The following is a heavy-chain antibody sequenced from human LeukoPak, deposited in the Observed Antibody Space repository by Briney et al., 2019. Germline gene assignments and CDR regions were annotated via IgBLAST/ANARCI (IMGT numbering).Heavy chain of an antibody. D-gene: IGHD4-17*01. Sequence: GASVTVSCKASGGTFSSYAISWVRQAPGQGLEWMGRIIPILGIANYAQKFQGRVTITADKSTSTAYMELSSLRSEDTAVYYCARAGGTVTATGPYYYYGMDVWGQGTTVTVSS. V-gene: IGHV1-69*04. J-gene: IGHJ6*02. CDR1: GGTFSSYA. CDR3: ARAGGTVTATGPYYYYGMDV. CDR2: IIPILGIA.